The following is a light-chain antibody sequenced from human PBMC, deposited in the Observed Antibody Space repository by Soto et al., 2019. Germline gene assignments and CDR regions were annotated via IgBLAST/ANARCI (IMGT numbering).Light chain of an antibody. CDR1: QSISNH. V-gene: IGKV1-39*01. CDR3: QQRNSSPPT. CDR2: AAS. Sequence: DIQMTQSPSSLSASVEDRVIITCRASQSISNHLNWYQQKPGKAPKLLIFAASSLQSGVPSRFSGSRSGPDFTLTLSSLQPEDFATYYCQQRNSSPPTFCQGTKVEIK. J-gene: IGKJ1*01.